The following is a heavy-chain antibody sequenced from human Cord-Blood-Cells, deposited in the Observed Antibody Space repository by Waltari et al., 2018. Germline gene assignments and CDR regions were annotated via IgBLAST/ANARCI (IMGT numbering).Heavy chain of an antibody. CDR3: AFGGPMVRGALYAFDI. V-gene: IGHV1-2*02. J-gene: IGHJ3*02. CDR2: INPNSGGT. Sequence: QVQLVQSGAEVKKPGASVKVSCKASGYTFTGYYMHWVRQAPGQGLEWMGWINPNSGGTNYAQKFQGRVTMTRDTSISTAYMELSRLRPDDTAVYYCAFGGPMVRGALYAFDIWGQGTMVTVSS. D-gene: IGHD3-10*01. CDR1: GYTFTGYY.